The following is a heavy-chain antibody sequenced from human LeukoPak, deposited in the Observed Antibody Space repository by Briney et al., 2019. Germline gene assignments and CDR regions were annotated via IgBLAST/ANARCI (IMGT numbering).Heavy chain of an antibody. Sequence: GESLQISCKASGYSFTNYWIGWVRQMPGKGLEWMAIIYPANSDTRYSASFQGQVTISADTSITTAYLQWSRLTASDTAMYYCARERESGSSWFDPWGQGTLVTVSS. CDR3: ARERESGSSWFDP. D-gene: IGHD3-10*01. J-gene: IGHJ5*02. CDR1: GYSFTNYW. V-gene: IGHV5-51*01. CDR2: IYPANSDT.